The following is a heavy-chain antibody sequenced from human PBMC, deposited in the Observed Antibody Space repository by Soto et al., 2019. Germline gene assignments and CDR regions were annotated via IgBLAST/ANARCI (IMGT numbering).Heavy chain of an antibody. D-gene: IGHD2-21*01. CDR3: AREGLRGSDTNPGDFYMDV. CDR2: INAGNGNT. CDR1: GYTFTSYA. J-gene: IGHJ6*03. V-gene: IGHV1-3*01. Sequence: QVQLVQSGAEVKKPGASVKVSCKASGYTFTSYAMHWVRQAPGQRLEWMGWINAGNGNTKYSQKFQGRVTITRDTSASTADMELSSLRSEDTAVYYCAREGLRGSDTNPGDFYMDVWGKGTTVTVSS.